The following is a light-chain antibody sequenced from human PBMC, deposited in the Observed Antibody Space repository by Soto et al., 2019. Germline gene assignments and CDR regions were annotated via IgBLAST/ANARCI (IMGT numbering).Light chain of an antibody. CDR2: AAS. J-gene: IGKJ1*01. V-gene: IGKV1-17*01. Sequence: DIQMTQSPSSLAASLGDRVTITCRAGQGIRNDLSWYQQKPGKAPKRLIYAASSLQGGVPSRFRGSGSGTEFTLTITSLQPEDFATYYCLLHKSYVLTFGQGTKVDIK. CDR1: QGIRND. CDR3: LLHKSYVLT.